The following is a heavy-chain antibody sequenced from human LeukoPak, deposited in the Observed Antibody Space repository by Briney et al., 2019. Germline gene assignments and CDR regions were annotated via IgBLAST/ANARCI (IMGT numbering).Heavy chain of an antibody. Sequence: ASVKVSCKASGYTFTSYGISWVRQAPGQGLEWMGWISAYNGNTNYAQKLQGRVTMTTDTSTSTAYMELRSLRSDDTAVYYCARVNGCSGRSCGWFDPWGQGTLVTVSS. D-gene: IGHD2-15*01. J-gene: IGHJ5*02. CDR3: ARVNGCSGRSCGWFDP. CDR1: GYTFTSYG. CDR2: ISAYNGNT. V-gene: IGHV1-18*01.